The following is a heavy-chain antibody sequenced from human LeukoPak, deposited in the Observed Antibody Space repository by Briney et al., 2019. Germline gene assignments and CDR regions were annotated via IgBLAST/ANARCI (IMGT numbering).Heavy chain of an antibody. CDR2: INTDGSST. J-gene: IGHJ6*02. D-gene: IGHD3-9*01. CDR3: TRDLMDYDVSTGLHHYYMDV. V-gene: IGHV3-74*01. Sequence: GGSLRLSCAASGFTFSSYWMHWVRQAPGKGLVWVSRINTDGSSTSYADSVKGRFTISRDNAKNTLYLQMNTLRVEDTAVNYCTRDLMDYDVSTGLHHYYMDVWGQGTTVTVSS. CDR1: GFTFSSYW.